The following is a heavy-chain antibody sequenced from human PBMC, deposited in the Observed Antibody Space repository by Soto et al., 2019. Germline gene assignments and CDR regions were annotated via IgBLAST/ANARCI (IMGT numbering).Heavy chain of an antibody. Sequence: GASVKVSCKASGYTFTSYGISWVRQAPGQGLEWMGWISAYNGNTNYAQKLQGRVTMTTDTSTSTAYMELRSLRSDDTAVYYCAREREYSSSSSSFDYWGQGTLVTVSS. CDR3: AREREYSSSSSSFDY. V-gene: IGHV1-18*01. D-gene: IGHD6-6*01. CDR2: ISAYNGNT. J-gene: IGHJ4*02. CDR1: GYTFTSYG.